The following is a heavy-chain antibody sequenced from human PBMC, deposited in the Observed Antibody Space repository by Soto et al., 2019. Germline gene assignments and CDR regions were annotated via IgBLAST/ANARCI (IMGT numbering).Heavy chain of an antibody. CDR2: ISYDGSNK. V-gene: IGHV3-30-3*01. J-gene: IGHJ4*02. CDR3: ARDITMIVVVIAPGDY. D-gene: IGHD3-22*01. Sequence: GGSLRLSCAASGFTFSSYAMHWVRQAPGKGLEWVAVISYDGSNKYYADSVKGRFTISRDNSKNTLYLQMNSLRAEDTAVYYCARDITMIVVVIAPGDYWGQGTLVTVSS. CDR1: GFTFSSYA.